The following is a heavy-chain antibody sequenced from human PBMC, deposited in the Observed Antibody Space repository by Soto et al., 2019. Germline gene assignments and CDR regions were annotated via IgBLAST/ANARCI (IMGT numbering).Heavy chain of an antibody. CDR1: GGTFSSYA. V-gene: IGHV1-18*01. CDR2: ISAYNGNT. D-gene: IGHD1-26*01. J-gene: IGHJ5*02. CDR3: ARPSGGELYAHPGWFDP. Sequence: ASVKVSCKASGGTFSSYAISWVRQAPGQGLEWMGWISAYNGNTNYAQKLQGRVTMTTDTSISTAYMELRSLRFDDTAVYYCARPSGGELYAHPGWFDPWAQGTMVTVSS.